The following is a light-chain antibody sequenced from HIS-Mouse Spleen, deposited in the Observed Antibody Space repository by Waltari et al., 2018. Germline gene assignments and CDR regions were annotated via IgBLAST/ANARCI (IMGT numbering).Light chain of an antibody. CDR1: RSDVWRYNR. J-gene: IGLJ1*01. V-gene: IGLV2-23*01. CDR2: EGS. Sequence: QSALTQPASVSGSPGQSITISCTGTRSDVWRYNRFSWYPQPAGQAPHLMIYEGSKRPSGVSNRFSGSKSGNTASLTISGLQAEDEADYYCCSYAGSSTYVFGTGTKVTVL. CDR3: CSYAGSSTYV.